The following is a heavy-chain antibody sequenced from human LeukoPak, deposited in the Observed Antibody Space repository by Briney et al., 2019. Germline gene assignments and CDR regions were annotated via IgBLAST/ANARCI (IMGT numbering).Heavy chain of an antibody. CDR3: ARGAAALFDP. CDR2: IYYNGST. V-gene: IGHV4-59*08. D-gene: IGHD2-15*01. CDR1: GASISNFF. Sequence: SETLSLTCTVSGASISNFFWSWIRQPPGKGLEWIGHIYYNGSTDYNPSLKSRVTMSMDTSKNHFSLRLISVTAADTAVYYCARGAAALFDPWGQGTPVTVSS. J-gene: IGHJ5*02.